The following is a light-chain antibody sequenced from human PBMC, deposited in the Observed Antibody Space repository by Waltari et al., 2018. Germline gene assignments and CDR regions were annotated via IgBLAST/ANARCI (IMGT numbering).Light chain of an antibody. CDR1: QTILYTTNNKNH. V-gene: IGKV4-1*01. J-gene: IGKJ3*01. CDR3: QQYYSPPFT. CDR2: WPS. Sequence: ILLTQFHDTLRPSLRDRATLHCKSSQTILYTTNNKNHLAWFLHKRGQPPSLLIYWPSTRQSGVPERFSGSGADADFNLTISSLQAEDVAVYFCQQYYSPPFTFGPGTTVDV.